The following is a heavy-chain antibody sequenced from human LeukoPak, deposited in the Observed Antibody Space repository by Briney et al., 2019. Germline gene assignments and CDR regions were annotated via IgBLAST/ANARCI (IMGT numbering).Heavy chain of an antibody. CDR1: GFTFSSYA. Sequence: SGGSLRLSCAASGFTFSSYAMSWVRQAPGKGLEWVSAISGSGGSTYYADSAKGRFTISRDNAKNSLYLQMNSLRDEDTAVYYCASGAVSYAFDIWGQGTMVTVSS. CDR2: ISGSGGST. D-gene: IGHD2-15*01. V-gene: IGHV3-23*01. CDR3: ASGAVSYAFDI. J-gene: IGHJ3*02.